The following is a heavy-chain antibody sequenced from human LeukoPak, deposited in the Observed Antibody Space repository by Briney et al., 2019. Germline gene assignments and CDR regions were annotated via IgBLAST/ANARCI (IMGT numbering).Heavy chain of an antibody. Sequence: SVKVSCKASGFTFTRSAVQWVRQAGGQRLEWIGWIDGGSGNTNYAQKFQERVTITRDMSTSTAYMELSSLRSEDTAVYYCAAGQYYYDSSGSPAWGAFDIWGQGTMVTVSS. CDR3: AAGQYYYDSSGSPAWGAFDI. V-gene: IGHV1-58*01. J-gene: IGHJ3*02. CDR2: IDGGSGNT. CDR1: GFTFTRSA. D-gene: IGHD3-22*01.